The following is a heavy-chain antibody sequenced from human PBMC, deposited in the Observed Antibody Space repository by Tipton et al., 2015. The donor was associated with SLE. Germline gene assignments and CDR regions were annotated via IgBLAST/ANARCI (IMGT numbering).Heavy chain of an antibody. CDR2: ITYDGSDN. CDR3: ARGLGKWYFDL. Sequence: SGIPFSSYGMHWVRQAPGKGLEWVASITYDGSDNDYADSVKGRFTISRDNSKKTLYLQMNSLRVEDTAVYYCARGLGKWYFDLWGRGTLVTVSS. D-gene: IGHD3-16*01. CDR1: GIPFSSYG. V-gene: IGHV3-33*05. J-gene: IGHJ2*01.